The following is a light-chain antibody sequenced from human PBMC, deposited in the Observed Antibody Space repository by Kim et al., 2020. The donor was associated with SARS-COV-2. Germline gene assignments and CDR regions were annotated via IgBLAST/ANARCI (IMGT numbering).Light chain of an antibody. CDR1: QRIGTC. J-gene: IGKJ4*01. CDR3: QQHNRSPGLT. CDR2: DAS. Sequence: DIQMTQSPSTLSVSVGDRVTITCRASQRIGTCLVWYQQKPGKAPKLLIYDASNLDGGVPSRFSGSGSGTEFTLTISSLQTDDFATSYCQQHNRSPGLTFGGGTKVDIK. V-gene: IGKV1-5*03.